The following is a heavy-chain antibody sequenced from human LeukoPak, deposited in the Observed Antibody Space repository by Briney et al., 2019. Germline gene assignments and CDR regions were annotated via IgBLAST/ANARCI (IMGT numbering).Heavy chain of an antibody. J-gene: IGHJ4*02. CDR2: IYSGGST. CDR1: GFTVSSNY. Sequence: GGSLRLSCAASGFTVSSNYMSWVRQAPGKGLEWVSVIYSGGSTYYADSVKGRFTISGHNSKNTLYLQMNSLRAEDTAVYYCARARQLLPDYWGQGTLVTVSS. D-gene: IGHD1-1*01. CDR3: ARARQLLPDY. V-gene: IGHV3-53*04.